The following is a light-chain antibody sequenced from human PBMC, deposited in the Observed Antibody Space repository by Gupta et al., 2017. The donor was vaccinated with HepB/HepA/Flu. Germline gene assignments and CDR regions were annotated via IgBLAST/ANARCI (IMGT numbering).Light chain of an antibody. V-gene: IGKV1-17*01. Sequence: DIQMTQSPSSLSASVGDRVTITCRASQGIRNDLDWYQQKPGKAPKRRIYAASTLQSGVPSRFSGSGSGTDFTLTISSLQPEDFATYYCLQHNSYPRTFGGGTKVEIK. J-gene: IGKJ4*01. CDR3: LQHNSYPRT. CDR1: QGIRND. CDR2: AAS.